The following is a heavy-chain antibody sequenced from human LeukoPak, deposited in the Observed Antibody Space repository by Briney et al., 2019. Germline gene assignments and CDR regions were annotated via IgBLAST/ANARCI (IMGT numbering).Heavy chain of an antibody. Sequence: PGGSLRLSCAASGFTFRSYGMHWVRQAPGKGLEWVAYIQNDGSNEQYADSVKGRFTISRDNSKNTLYLQMNSLRAEDTAVYYCAKDPDCTSGICYTFFDYWGLGTLVTVSS. J-gene: IGHJ4*02. CDR2: IQNDGSNE. V-gene: IGHV3-30*02. D-gene: IGHD2-8*01. CDR3: AKDPDCTSGICYTFFDY. CDR1: GFTFRSYG.